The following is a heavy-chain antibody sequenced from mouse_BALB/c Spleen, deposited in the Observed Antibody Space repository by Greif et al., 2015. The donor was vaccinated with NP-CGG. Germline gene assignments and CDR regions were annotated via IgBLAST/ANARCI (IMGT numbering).Heavy chain of an antibody. CDR1: GFNIKDTY. Sequence: VQLQQSGAELVKPGASVKLSCTASGFNIKDTYMHWVKQRPEQGLEWIGRIDPANGNTKYDPKFQGKATITADISSNTAYLQLSSLTSEDTAVYYCARSGLGLAMDYWGQGTSVTVSS. J-gene: IGHJ4*01. D-gene: IGHD3-1*01. CDR3: ARSGLGLAMDY. CDR2: IDPANGNT. V-gene: IGHV14-3*02.